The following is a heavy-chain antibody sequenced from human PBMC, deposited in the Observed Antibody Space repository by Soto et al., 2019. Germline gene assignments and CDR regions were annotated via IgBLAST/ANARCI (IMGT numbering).Heavy chain of an antibody. CDR3: ARGVGSSRSFDY. Sequence: SETLSLTCAVYGGSFSGYYWSWIRQPPGKGLEWIGEINHSGSTYYNPSLKSRVTISVDRSKNQFSLKLSSVTAADTAVYYCARGVGSSRSFDYWGQGTLVTVSS. CDR1: GGSFSGYY. V-gene: IGHV4-34*01. J-gene: IGHJ4*02. CDR2: INHSGST. D-gene: IGHD1-26*01.